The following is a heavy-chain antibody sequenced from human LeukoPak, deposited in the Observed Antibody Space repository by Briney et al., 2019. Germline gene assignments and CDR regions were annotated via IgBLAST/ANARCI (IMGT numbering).Heavy chain of an antibody. Sequence: GGSLRLSCAASGFTFSNYAVMWVRQAPGKGLEWVSAISGSGGSTYYADSVKGRFTISRDNSKNTLYLQMDNLRAEDTAVYYCAKGGWEPLRRQMTYYYYYYMDVWGKGTTVTVSS. CDR1: GFTFSNYA. J-gene: IGHJ6*03. D-gene: IGHD1-26*01. CDR3: AKGGWEPLRRQMTYYYYYYMDV. V-gene: IGHV3-23*01. CDR2: ISGSGGST.